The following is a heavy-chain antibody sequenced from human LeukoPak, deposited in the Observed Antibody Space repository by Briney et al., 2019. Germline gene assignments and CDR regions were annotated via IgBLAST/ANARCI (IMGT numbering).Heavy chain of an antibody. D-gene: IGHD3-3*01. CDR1: GGSFSGYY. CDR3: ARNDFWSGYIVSDY. V-gene: IGHV4-34*01. Sequence: SETLSLTCAVYGGSFSGYYWSWNRQPPGKGLEWIGEINHSGSTNYNPSLKSRVTISVDTSKNQFSLKLSSVTAADTAVYYCARNDFWSGYIVSDYWGQGTLVTVSS. CDR2: INHSGST. J-gene: IGHJ4*02.